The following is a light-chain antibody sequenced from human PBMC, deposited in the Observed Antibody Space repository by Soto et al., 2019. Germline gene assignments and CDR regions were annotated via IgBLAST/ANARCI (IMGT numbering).Light chain of an antibody. CDR1: ISNIGNNY. Sequence: QSVLTQPSSVSGTPGQGVTISCSGSISNIGNNYVYWFQQLPGTAPKVLSNRNDQRPSGGPDRFSGSKSGTSASLAIGGLRSADEADYYCAAWDDTVRSYVFGTGTKLNVL. CDR3: AAWDDTVRSYV. V-gene: IGLV1-47*01. CDR2: RND. J-gene: IGLJ1*01.